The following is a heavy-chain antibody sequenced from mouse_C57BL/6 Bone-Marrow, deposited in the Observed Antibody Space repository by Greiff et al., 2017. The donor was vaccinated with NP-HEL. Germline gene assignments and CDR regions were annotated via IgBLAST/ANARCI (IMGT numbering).Heavy chain of an antibody. V-gene: IGHV1-59*01. CDR1: GYTFTSYW. Sequence: QVQLQQPGAELVRPGTSVKLSCKASGYTFTSYWMHWVKQRPGQGLEWIGVIDPSDSYSNYNQKFKGKATLTVDTSSSTAYMQLSSLTAEDSAVYYCARRGWDDYWGQGTTLTVSS. D-gene: IGHD4-1*01. CDR2: IDPSDSYS. CDR3: ARRGWDDY. J-gene: IGHJ2*01.